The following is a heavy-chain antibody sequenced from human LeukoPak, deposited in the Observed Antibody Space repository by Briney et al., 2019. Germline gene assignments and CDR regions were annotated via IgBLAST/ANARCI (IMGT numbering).Heavy chain of an antibody. Sequence: ASVKVFCKASGYTFTSYGISWVRQAPGQGLEWMGWISAYNGNTNYAQKLQGRVTMTTDTSTSTAYMELRSLRSDDTAVYYCAREVDCSSTSCYSLAFDYWGQGTLVTVSS. J-gene: IGHJ4*02. D-gene: IGHD2-2*01. CDR1: GYTFTSYG. CDR2: ISAYNGNT. V-gene: IGHV1-18*01. CDR3: AREVDCSSTSCYSLAFDY.